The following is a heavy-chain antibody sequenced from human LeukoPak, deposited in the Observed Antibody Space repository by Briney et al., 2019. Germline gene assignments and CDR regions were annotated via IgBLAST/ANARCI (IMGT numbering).Heavy chain of an antibody. V-gene: IGHV3-21*01. D-gene: IGHD3-22*01. CDR1: GFTFSSYS. CDR2: ISSSSSYI. Sequence: RGSLRLSCAASGFTFSSYSMNWVRQAPGKRLEWVSSISSSSSYIYYADSVKGRFTISRDNAKNSLYLQMNSLRAEDTAVYYCARDLKRRVYYDSSGSDDAFDIWGQGTMVTVSS. CDR3: ARDLKRRVYYDSSGSDDAFDI. J-gene: IGHJ3*02.